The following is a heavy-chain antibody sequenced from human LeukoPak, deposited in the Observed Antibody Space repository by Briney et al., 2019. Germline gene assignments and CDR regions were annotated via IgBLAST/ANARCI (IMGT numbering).Heavy chain of an antibody. Sequence: SSETLSLTCIVSGGSISSYYWSWIRQPPGKGLEWIGYIHYSGGITYYNPSLKSRVTISVDTSKNQFSLKLSSVTAADTAVYYCARRGDYYGSGSSFDYWGQGTLVTVSS. V-gene: IGHV4-59*08. CDR2: IHYSGGIT. CDR3: ARRGDYYGSGSSFDY. CDR1: GGSISSYY. D-gene: IGHD3-10*01. J-gene: IGHJ4*02.